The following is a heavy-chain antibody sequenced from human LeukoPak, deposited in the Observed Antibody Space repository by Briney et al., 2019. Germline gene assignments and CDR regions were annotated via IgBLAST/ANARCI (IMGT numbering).Heavy chain of an antibody. D-gene: IGHD1-26*01. CDR1: GGSFSGYY. CDR3: ASPREVGATIAPFDY. V-gene: IGHV4-34*01. J-gene: IGHJ4*02. CDR2: INHSGSA. Sequence: SETLSLTCTVSGGSFSGYYCTWIRQPPGKGLEWIGEINHSGSANYNPSLKSRVTISLDTSKNQFSLKLSSVTAADTAVYYCASPREVGATIAPFDYWGQGTLVTVSS.